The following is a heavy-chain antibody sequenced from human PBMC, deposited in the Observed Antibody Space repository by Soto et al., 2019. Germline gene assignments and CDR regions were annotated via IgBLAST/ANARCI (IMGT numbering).Heavy chain of an antibody. J-gene: IGHJ4*02. D-gene: IGHD3-10*01. CDR2: IYDAGTT. V-gene: IGHV4-39*01. Sequence: QVQLQESGPGLVKPSETLSLTCAVSGASVSRSGFHWGWIRQPPRQGLERIGSIYDAGTTFYHTSLKSRVAMTADTSKNHFSLRLTSVTAAYTAGYYCARRGSGRTFDCWGQGTLVTVSS. CDR3: ARRGSGRTFDC. CDR1: GASVSRSGFH.